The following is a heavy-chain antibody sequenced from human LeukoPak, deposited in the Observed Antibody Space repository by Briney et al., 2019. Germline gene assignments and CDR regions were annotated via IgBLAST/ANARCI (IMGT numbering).Heavy chain of an antibody. J-gene: IGHJ6*02. Sequence: PSETLSLTCAVYGGSFSGYYWSWIRQPPGKGLEWIGEINHSGSTNYNPSLKSRVTISVDTSKNQFSLKLSSVTAADTAVYYCATGLARGSSTSRNYYYYYSMDVWGQGTTVTVSS. CDR3: ATGLARGSSTSRNYYYYYSMDV. V-gene: IGHV4-34*01. CDR2: INHSGST. D-gene: IGHD2-2*01. CDR1: GGSFSGYY.